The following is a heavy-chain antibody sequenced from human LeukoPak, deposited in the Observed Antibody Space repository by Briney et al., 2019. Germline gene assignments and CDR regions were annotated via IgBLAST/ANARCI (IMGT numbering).Heavy chain of an antibody. CDR1: GYTFTGYY. D-gene: IGHD1-26*01. CDR2: INPNSGGT. CDR3: ARSSGSRNWFDP. J-gene: IGHJ5*02. V-gene: IGHV1-2*06. Sequence: ASVKVSCEASGYTFTGYYMHWVRQAPGQGLEWMGRINPNSGGTNYAQKFQGRVTMTRDTSISTAYMELSRLRSDDTAVYYCARSSGSRNWFDPWGQGTLVTVSS.